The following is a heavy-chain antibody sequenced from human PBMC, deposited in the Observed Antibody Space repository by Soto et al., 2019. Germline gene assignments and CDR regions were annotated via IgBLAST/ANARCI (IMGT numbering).Heavy chain of an antibody. V-gene: IGHV2-5*02. D-gene: IGHD3-3*01. J-gene: IGHJ4*02. CDR1: GFSLTTSGVG. CDR3: AHRVLRAVFGLVTTTAIYFDF. Sequence: QITLNESGPTVVKPTETLTLTCTFSGFSLTTSGVGVGWVRQSPGKAPEWLAVIYWDDAKRYRTSLKSRLTITKDTSKNQVDLTMAKVDPADTATYYCAHRVLRAVFGLVTTTAIYFDFWGQGTPVVVSS. CDR2: IYWDDAK.